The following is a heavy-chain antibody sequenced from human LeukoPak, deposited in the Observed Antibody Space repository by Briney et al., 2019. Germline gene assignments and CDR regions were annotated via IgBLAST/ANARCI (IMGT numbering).Heavy chain of an antibody. Sequence: PGGSLRLSCAASGITFSSYEMNWVRQAPGKGLEWISYISSSGSTIHYAESVKGRFTTSRDNAKDSLYLQMSSLRAEDTAVYYCARDGTAPGLYFDLWGQGTLVTVSS. D-gene: IGHD6-13*01. V-gene: IGHV3-48*03. CDR2: ISSSGSTI. J-gene: IGHJ4*01. CDR3: ARDGTAPGLYFDL. CDR1: GITFSSYE.